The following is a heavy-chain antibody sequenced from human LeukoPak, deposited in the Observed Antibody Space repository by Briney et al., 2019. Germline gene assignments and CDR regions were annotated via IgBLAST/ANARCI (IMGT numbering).Heavy chain of an antibody. V-gene: IGHV1-46*01. CDR2: INPGGGST. CDR1: GYTFTSYY. D-gene: IGHD5-18*01. Sequence: ASVKVSCKASGYTFTSYYMHWVRQAPGQGLEWMGIINPGGGSTSYAQKFQGRVTMTRDTSTSTVYMELSSLRSEDTAVYYCAREHTAMAPVRWFDPWGQGTLVTVSS. CDR3: AREHTAMAPVRWFDP. J-gene: IGHJ5*02.